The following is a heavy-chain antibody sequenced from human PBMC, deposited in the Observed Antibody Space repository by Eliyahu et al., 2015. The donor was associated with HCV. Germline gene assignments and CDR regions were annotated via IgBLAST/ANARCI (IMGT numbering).Heavy chain of an antibody. CDR3: ARSLAPQWLWFDY. CDR1: GGSISSYY. D-gene: IGHD6-19*01. Sequence: QVQLQESGPGLVKPSETLSLTCTVSGGSISSYYWSWIRQPPGKGLEWIGYIYYSGSTNYNPSLKSRVTISVDTSKNQFSLKLSSVTAADTAVYYCARSLAPQWLWFDYWGQGTLVTVSS. CDR2: IYYSGST. V-gene: IGHV4-59*01. J-gene: IGHJ4*02.